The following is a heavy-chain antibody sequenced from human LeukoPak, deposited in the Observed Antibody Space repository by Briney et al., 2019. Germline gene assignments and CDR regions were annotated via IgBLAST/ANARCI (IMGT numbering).Heavy chain of an antibody. J-gene: IGHJ4*02. CDR3: ARDVSGGYGYGVFDY. CDR1: GGTFSSYA. V-gene: IGHV1-69*04. Sequence: ASVKVSCKASGGTFSSYAISWVRQAPGQGLEWMGRIIPILGIANYAQKFQGRVTITADKSTSTAYMELSSLRSGDTAVYYCARDVSGGYGYGVFDYWGQGTLVTVSS. D-gene: IGHD5-18*01. CDR2: IIPILGIA.